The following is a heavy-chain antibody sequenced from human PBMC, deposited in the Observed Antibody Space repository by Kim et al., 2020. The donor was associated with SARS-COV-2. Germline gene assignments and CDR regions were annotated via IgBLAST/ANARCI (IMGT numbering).Heavy chain of an antibody. V-gene: IGHV4-59*01. Sequence: SETLSLTCTVSGGSISSYYWSWIRQPPGKGLEWIGYIYYSGSTNYNPSLKSRVTISVDTSKNQFSLKLSSVTAADTAVYYCARLGDGGGDFDYLGQGTLV. CDR2: IYYSGST. CDR1: GGSISSYY. J-gene: IGHJ4*02. CDR3: ARLGDGGGDFDY. D-gene: IGHD3-16*01.